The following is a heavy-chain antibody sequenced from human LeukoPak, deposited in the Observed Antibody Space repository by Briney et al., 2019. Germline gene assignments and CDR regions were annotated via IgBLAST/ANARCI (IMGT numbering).Heavy chain of an antibody. CDR3: TMDPPVRGWAFWS. V-gene: IGHV3-33*01. J-gene: IGHJ5*02. D-gene: IGHD6-19*01. CDR1: GLYFRTHA. CDR2: IWRGGNNK. Sequence: GGSLRLSCSAFGLYFRTHAMHWVRQAPGKGLEWVAMIWRGGNNKYYGDSVKGLFTISRDDSRSKVFLQMDTLRDEATAVYYCTMDPPVRGWAFWSWGQGALVTVFS.